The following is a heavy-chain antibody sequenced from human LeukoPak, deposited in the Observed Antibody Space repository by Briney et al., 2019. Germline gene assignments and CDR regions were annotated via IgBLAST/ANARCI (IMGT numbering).Heavy chain of an antibody. D-gene: IGHD6-19*01. CDR3: ARSVYSSGWYDY. Sequence: ASVKVSCKASGYTFVDYFIHWVRQAPGQGLEWMGWINPNSGGTNYAQKFQGRVTMTRDTSISTAYMELSRLRSDDTAVYYCARSVYSSGWYDYWGQGTLVTVS. CDR2: INPNSGGT. J-gene: IGHJ4*02. V-gene: IGHV1-2*02. CDR1: GYTFVDYF.